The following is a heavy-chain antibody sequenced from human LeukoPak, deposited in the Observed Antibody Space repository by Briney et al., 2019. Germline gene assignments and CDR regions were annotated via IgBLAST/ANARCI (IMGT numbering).Heavy chain of an antibody. CDR2: ISTDNGNT. V-gene: IGHV1-18*04. CDR1: GYSFTSYG. J-gene: IGHJ4*02. Sequence: ASVKVSCKSSGYSFTSYGINWVRQAPGQGLEWMGWISTDNGNTDYAQNLHGRVTMTTDTSTSTAYREVRSLRSDDTGVYYCARAYSYGYGPLDYWGEGTLVTVSS. CDR3: ARAYSYGYGPLDY. D-gene: IGHD5-18*01.